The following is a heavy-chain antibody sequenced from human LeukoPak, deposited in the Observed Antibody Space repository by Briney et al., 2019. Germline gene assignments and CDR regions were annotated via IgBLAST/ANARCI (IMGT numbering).Heavy chain of an antibody. Sequence: SEALSLTCTVSAGSISGYYWSWIRQSPGRALEWIGYIYVSGATRYNPSLESRVSISEDTSKNQFSLRLSSVTAADTAVYFCARHPPEYYDSSGFAFDLWGQGTMVTVSS. J-gene: IGHJ3*01. CDR1: AGSISGYY. CDR3: ARHPPEYYDSSGFAFDL. CDR2: IYVSGAT. D-gene: IGHD3-22*01. V-gene: IGHV4-59*08.